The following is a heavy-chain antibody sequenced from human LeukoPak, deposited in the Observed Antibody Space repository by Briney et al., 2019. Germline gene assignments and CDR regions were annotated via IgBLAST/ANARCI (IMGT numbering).Heavy chain of an antibody. CDR3: AVYHRFVQGDAFDI. CDR2: IYPGDSDT. V-gene: IGHV5-51*01. J-gene: IGHJ3*02. Sequence: GESLQISCKGSGYSFTSYWIGWVRPLPGKGLEWMGIIYPGDSDTRYSPSFQGQVTISADKSISTAYLQWSSLKASDTAMYYCAVYHRFVQGDAFDIWGQGTMVTVSS. D-gene: IGHD1-14*01. CDR1: GYSFTSYW.